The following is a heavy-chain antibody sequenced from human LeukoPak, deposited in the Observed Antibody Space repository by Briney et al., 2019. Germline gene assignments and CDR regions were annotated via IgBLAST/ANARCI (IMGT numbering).Heavy chain of an antibody. CDR3: ARSSSGSYRIYFDY. Sequence: GALRLSCAASGFTFSSYSMNWVRQAPGKGLEWVSFISSSSSYIYYADSVKGRFTISRDNAKNSLYLQMNSLRAEDTAVYYCARSSSGSYRIYFDYWGQGTLVTVSS. CDR2: ISSSSSYI. CDR1: GFTFSSYS. D-gene: IGHD1-26*01. J-gene: IGHJ4*02. V-gene: IGHV3-21*01.